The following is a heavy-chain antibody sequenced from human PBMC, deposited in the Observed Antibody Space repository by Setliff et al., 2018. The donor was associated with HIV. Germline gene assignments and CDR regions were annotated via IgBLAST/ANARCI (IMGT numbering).Heavy chain of an antibody. J-gene: IGHJ4*02. Sequence: SETLSLTCAVYGGSFSGYYWSWIRQSPGKGLEWIADIAYSGTTMYTNYNPSLESRVTVSEDTSRHQFSLKLTSVTADDTAIYYCARGPPFAYWGQGLLVTVSS. V-gene: IGHV4-34*01. CDR2: IAYSGTTMYT. CDR3: ARGPPFAY. CDR1: GGSFSGYY.